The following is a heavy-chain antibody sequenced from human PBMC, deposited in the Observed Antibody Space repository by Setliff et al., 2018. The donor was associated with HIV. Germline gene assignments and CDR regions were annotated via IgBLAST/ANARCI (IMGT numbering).Heavy chain of an antibody. Sequence: ASVKVSCKASGYTFTGYFLHWVRQAPGQGLEWMGRINPNSGGTNYAQKFQGRVTMTRDTSTSTVYMELSSLRSEDTAVYYCARDSFYLYYYYMDVWGKGTTVTVSS. D-gene: IGHD3-10*01. J-gene: IGHJ6*03. CDR2: INPNSGGT. V-gene: IGHV1-2*06. CDR3: ARDSFYLYYYYMDV. CDR1: GYTFTGYF.